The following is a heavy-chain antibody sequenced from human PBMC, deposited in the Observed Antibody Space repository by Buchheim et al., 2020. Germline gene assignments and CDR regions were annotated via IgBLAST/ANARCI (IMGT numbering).Heavy chain of an antibody. CDR2: IFSSGHT. Sequence: QVQLQESGPGLVEPSGTLSLTCTVSGDSISTNKWWSWVRQPPRKGLEWIGEIFSSGHTNFNPSLKSRVTMSLDKSKNQFSLKLSSVTAGDTAVYHCIHSGHYSLIAWGQGTL. J-gene: IGHJ5*02. CDR3: IHSGHYSLIA. V-gene: IGHV4-4*02. CDR1: GDSISTNKW. D-gene: IGHD3-22*01.